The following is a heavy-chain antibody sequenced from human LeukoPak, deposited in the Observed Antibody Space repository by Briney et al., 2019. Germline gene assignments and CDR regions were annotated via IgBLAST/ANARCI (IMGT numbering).Heavy chain of an antibody. V-gene: IGHV4-39*07. CDR3: ARGPHYALGIYFDY. J-gene: IGHJ4*02. Sequence: PSETLSLTCTVSGGSISSSSYYWGWIRQPPGKGLEWIGRIYSSGRTDYNPSLKSRVTMSVDTSKNQFSLKLNSVTAADTAVYYCARGPHYALGIYFDYWGQGTLVTVSS. D-gene: IGHD7-27*01. CDR2: IYSSGRT. CDR1: GGSISSSSYY.